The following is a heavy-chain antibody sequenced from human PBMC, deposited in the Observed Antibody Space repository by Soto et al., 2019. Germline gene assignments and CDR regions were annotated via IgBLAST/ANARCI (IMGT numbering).Heavy chain of an antibody. CDR3: AMGRRSGSYFPIWFDP. V-gene: IGHV3-30-3*01. CDR1: GFTFSSYA. J-gene: IGHJ5*02. Sequence: QVQLVESGGGVVQPGRSLRLSCAASGFTFSSYAMHWVRQAPGKGLEWVAVISYDGSNKYYADSVKGRFTISRDNSKNTLYLQMNSLRAEDTAVYYCAMGRRSGSYFPIWFDPWGQGTLVTVSS. CDR2: ISYDGSNK. D-gene: IGHD1-26*01.